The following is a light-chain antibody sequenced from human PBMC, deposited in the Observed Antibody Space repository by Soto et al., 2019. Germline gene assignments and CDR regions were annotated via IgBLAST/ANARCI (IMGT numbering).Light chain of an antibody. CDR1: SSDVGGYNY. J-gene: IGLJ1*01. V-gene: IGLV2-14*01. Sequence: QAALTEPGCVSGYTGQSITISCTGTSSDVGGYNYVSWYQQHPGKAPKLMIYEVSNRPSGVSNRFSGSKSGNTASLTISGLQAEDEADYYCSSYTSSSSPQVFGTGTKVTVL. CDR2: EVS. CDR3: SSYTSSSSPQV.